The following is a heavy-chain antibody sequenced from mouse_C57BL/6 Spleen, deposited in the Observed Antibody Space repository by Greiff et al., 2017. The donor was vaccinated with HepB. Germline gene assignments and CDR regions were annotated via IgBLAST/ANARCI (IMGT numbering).Heavy chain of an antibody. V-gene: IGHV1-76*01. CDR2: IYPGSGNT. J-gene: IGHJ2*01. CDR1: GYTFTDYY. CDR3: ARRGWGADFDY. D-gene: IGHD1-1*02. Sequence: QVQLQQSGAELVRPGASVKLSCKASGYTFTDYYINWVKQRPGQGLEWIARIYPGSGNTYYNEKFKGKATLTAEKSSSTAYMQLSSLTSEDSAVYFCARRGWGADFDYWGQGTTLTVSS.